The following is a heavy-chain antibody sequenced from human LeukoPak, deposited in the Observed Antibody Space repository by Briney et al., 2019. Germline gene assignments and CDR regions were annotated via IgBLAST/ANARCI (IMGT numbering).Heavy chain of an antibody. V-gene: IGHV5-51*01. Sequence: GESLKISCKGSGYSFTNYWIGWVRQMPGKGLEWMGIIYPGDSDTTYSPSFQGQVTISANKSISTAYLQWSRLKASDTAIYYCARRYCRGCSCYRNWFDPWGQGTLVTVSS. CDR2: IYPGDSDT. CDR3: ARRYCRGCSCYRNWFDP. D-gene: IGHD2-15*01. J-gene: IGHJ5*02. CDR1: GYSFTNYW.